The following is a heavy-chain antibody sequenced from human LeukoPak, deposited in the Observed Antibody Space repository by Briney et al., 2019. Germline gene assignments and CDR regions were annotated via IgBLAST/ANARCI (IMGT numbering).Heavy chain of an antibody. V-gene: IGHV1-2*02. CDR1: GYTFTGYY. J-gene: IGHJ4*02. CDR3: ARSPHILTGENFDY. Sequence: ASVKVSCKASGYTFTGYYMHWVRQAPGQGLEWMGWINPNSGGTNYAQKFQGRVTMTRDTSITTAYLEMSRLRSDDTAVYYCARSPHILTGENFDYWGQGTLVTVSS. CDR2: INPNSGGT. D-gene: IGHD3-9*01.